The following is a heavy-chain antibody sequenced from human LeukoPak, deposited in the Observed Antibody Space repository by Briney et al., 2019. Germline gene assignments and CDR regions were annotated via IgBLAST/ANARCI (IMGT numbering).Heavy chain of an antibody. V-gene: IGHV3-74*01. CDR3: ATAGGDGSRMGFEP. CDR1: GFTFSRYW. D-gene: IGHD2-15*01. J-gene: IGHJ5*02. CDR2: ISADGSVT. Sequence: PGGSLRLSCADSGFTFSRYWMHWVRQTPGKGLVWVSCISADGSVTRYADSVKGRLTISRDNTKSTLYLQMHSLRAEDTAVYYCATAGGDGSRMGFEPWGQGTLVTVSS.